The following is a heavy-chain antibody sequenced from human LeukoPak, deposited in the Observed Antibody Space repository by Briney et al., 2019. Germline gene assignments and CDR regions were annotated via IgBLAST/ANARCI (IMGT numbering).Heavy chain of an antibody. V-gene: IGHV3-21*01. Sequence: GGSLRLSCAASGFTFSSYSMNWVRQAPGKGLEWVSSISSSSSYIYYADSVKGRFTISRDNAKNSLYLQMNSLRAEDTAVYYCARVSGTTGTYLYYYYYYMDVWGKGTTDTVSS. J-gene: IGHJ6*03. CDR1: GFTFSSYS. CDR2: ISSSSSYI. D-gene: IGHD1-1*01. CDR3: ARVSGTTGTYLYYYYYYMDV.